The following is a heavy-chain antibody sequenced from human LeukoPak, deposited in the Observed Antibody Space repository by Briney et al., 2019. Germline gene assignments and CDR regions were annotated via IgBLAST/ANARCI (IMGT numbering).Heavy chain of an antibody. Sequence: GGSLRLSCAASGFTFSSYAMHWVRQAPGKGLEWVAVISYDGSNKYYADSVKGRFTISRDNSKNTLYLQMNSLRAEDTAAYYCARTEDTAMVKGFYGMDVWGQGTTVTVSS. CDR2: ISYDGSNK. V-gene: IGHV3-30-3*01. CDR3: ARTEDTAMVKGFYGMDV. J-gene: IGHJ6*02. D-gene: IGHD5-18*01. CDR1: GFTFSSYA.